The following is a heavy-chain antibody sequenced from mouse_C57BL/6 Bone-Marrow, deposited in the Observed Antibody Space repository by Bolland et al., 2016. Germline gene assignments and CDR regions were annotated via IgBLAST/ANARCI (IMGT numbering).Heavy chain of an antibody. V-gene: IGHV10-3*01. CDR3: VRNRRSLYYYAMDY. CDR2: NYAT. J-gene: IGHJ4*01. Sequence: NYATYYADSVKDRFTISRDDSQSMLYLQMNNLKTEDTAMYYCVRNRRSLYYYAMDYWGQGTS.